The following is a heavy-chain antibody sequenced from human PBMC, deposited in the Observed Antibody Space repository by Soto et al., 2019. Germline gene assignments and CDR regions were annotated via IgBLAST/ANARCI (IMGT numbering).Heavy chain of an antibody. Sequence: QVQLVQSGAEVKKPGSSVKVSCKASGGTFSSYAISWVRQTPGQGLEWMGGIIPIFGTANYAQKFQARVTITADESTSTAYMELSSLRSEDTAVYYCARDLQSGYYYDRGYFDYWGQGTLVTVSS. J-gene: IGHJ4*02. CDR3: ARDLQSGYYYDRGYFDY. V-gene: IGHV1-69*01. D-gene: IGHD3-10*02. CDR2: IIPIFGTA. CDR1: GGTFSSYA.